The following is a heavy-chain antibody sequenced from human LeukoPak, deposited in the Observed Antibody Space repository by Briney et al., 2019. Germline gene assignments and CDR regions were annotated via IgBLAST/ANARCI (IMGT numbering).Heavy chain of an antibody. CDR1: GFTFSSHE. J-gene: IGHJ4*02. D-gene: IGHD3-22*01. CDR3: ASQWLLRY. Sequence: GGSLRLSCAASGFTFSSHEMNWVRQAPGKGLEWVSYISSSGNTIYYADSVKGRFTISRDNAKSSLYLQMNSLRAEDTAVYYCASQWLLRYWGQGTLVTVSS. V-gene: IGHV3-48*03. CDR2: ISSSGNTI.